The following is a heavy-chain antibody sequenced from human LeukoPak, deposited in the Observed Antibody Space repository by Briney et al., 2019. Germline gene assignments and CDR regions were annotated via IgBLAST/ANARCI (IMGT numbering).Heavy chain of an antibody. J-gene: IGHJ4*02. CDR3: ARDLTNGYSYGSLDY. CDR1: GGSISSSNW. V-gene: IGHV4-4*02. Sequence: SGTLSLTCAVSGGSISSSNWWSWVRQPPGKGLEWIGEIYHSGSTNYNPSLKSRVTISVDKSKNQFSLKLSSVTAADTAVYYCARDLTNGYSYGSLDYWGQGTLVTVSS. CDR2: IYHSGST. D-gene: IGHD5-18*01.